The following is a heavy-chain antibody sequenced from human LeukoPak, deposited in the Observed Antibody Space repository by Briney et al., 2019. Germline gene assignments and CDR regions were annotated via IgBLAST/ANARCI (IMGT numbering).Heavy chain of an antibody. Sequence: LETLSLTCAVSGGSISSYYWSWIRQPPGKGLEWIGYVYYSGSTTYNPSLKSRVTISVDTSKNQFSLKLSSVTAADTAVYYCARLLTGSTSWHIDYWGQGTLVTVSS. CDR3: ARLLTGSTSWHIDY. CDR1: GGSISSYY. J-gene: IGHJ4*02. V-gene: IGHV4-59*08. D-gene: IGHD2-2*01. CDR2: VYYSGST.